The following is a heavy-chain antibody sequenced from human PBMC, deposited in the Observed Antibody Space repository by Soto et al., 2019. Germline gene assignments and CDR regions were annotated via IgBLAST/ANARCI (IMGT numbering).Heavy chain of an antibody. CDR2: ISSNGENT. V-gene: IGHV3-23*01. CDR1: RFTSGYHS. J-gene: IGHJ4*01. D-gene: IGHD6-13*01. Sequence: PGGSLRLSGAACRFTSGYHSMNWVRQAPGKGLEWVSTISSNGENTHYADSVKGRFLISSDNSSNTVALQMNSLRAEDTAVYYCVAWVFAHFDSWGHGTLVTVSS. CDR3: VAWVFAHFDS.